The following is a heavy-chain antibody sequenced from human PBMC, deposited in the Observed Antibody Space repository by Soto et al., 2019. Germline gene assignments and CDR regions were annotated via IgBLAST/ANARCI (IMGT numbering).Heavy chain of an antibody. V-gene: IGHV3-48*03. D-gene: IGHD2-15*01. CDR3: AKDVRCSVGSCYSAFDY. J-gene: IGHJ4*02. Sequence: GRSQRLSCAASGFTFSNCEMTWVRQAPGKGLEWVSYISRSARTIYYADSVKGRFTISRDNSKNTLYLQMNSLRAEDTAVYYCAKDVRCSVGSCYSAFDYWGQGTLVTVSS. CDR2: ISRSARTI. CDR1: GFTFSNCE.